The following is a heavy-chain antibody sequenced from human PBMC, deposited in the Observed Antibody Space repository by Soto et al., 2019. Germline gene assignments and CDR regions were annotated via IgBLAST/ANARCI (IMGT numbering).Heavy chain of an antibody. J-gene: IGHJ3*02. CDR1: GFTFSSYG. D-gene: IGHD1-1*01. CDR2: IWYDGSNK. V-gene: IGHV3-33*01. Sequence: GGSLRLSCAASGFTFSSYGMHWVRQAPGKGLEWVAVIWYDGSNKYYADSVKGRFTISRDNSKNTLYLQMNSLRAEDTAVYYCARGVLMATTTADIWGQRTTVTVS. CDR3: ARGVLMATTTADI.